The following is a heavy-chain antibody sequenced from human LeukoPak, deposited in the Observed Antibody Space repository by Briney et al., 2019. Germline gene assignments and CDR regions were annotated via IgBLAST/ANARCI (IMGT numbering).Heavy chain of an antibody. CDR3: AKDRSYDSSGYIDY. D-gene: IGHD3-22*01. Sequence: GRSLRLSCAASGFTFSSYGMHWVRQAPGKGLEWVAVISYDGSNKYYADSVKGRFTISRDNSKNTLYLQMNSLRAEDTAVYYCAKDRSYDSSGYIDYWGQGTLVTVSS. J-gene: IGHJ4*02. CDR1: GFTFSSYG. CDR2: ISYDGSNK. V-gene: IGHV3-30*18.